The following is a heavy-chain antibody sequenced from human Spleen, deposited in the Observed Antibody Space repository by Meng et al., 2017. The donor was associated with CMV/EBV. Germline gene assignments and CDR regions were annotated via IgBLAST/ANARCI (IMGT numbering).Heavy chain of an antibody. CDR1: GFTFNNYA. V-gene: IGHV3-30-3*01. D-gene: IGHD5-18*01. CDR2: ISYDGSNK. Sequence: GESLKISCAASGFTFNNYAMHWVRQAPGKGLEWVAVISYDGSNKYYADSVKGRFTISRDNAKNTLYLQMNSLRAEDTAVYYCARLSWIQAFDYWGQGTLVTVSS. CDR3: ARLSWIQAFDY. J-gene: IGHJ4*02.